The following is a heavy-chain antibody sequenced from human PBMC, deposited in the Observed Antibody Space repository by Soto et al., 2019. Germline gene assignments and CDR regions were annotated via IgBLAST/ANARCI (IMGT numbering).Heavy chain of an antibody. CDR3: AAVALRFYCSNNPCPGASPEI. J-gene: IGHJ3*02. D-gene: IGHD2-2*01. Sequence: PSEALSLTCGVYGGSFRNYYWIWVRQPPGKGLEWIGEVNHSGEATYNPSLQRRITISLDTSNNQFSLKMTSVTAADTAVYYCAAVALRFYCSNNPCPGASPEIWGQGTMVTVS. CDR2: VNHSGEA. V-gene: IGHV4-34*01. CDR1: GGSFRNYY.